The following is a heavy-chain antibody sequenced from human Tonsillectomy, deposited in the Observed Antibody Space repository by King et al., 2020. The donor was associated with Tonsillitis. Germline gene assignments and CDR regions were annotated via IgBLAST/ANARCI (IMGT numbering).Heavy chain of an antibody. J-gene: IGHJ4*02. V-gene: IGHV4-59*01. CDR2: IYYTGST. CDR1: GGSIRNYY. Sequence: VQLQESGPGLVKPSETLSLTCNVSGGSIRNYYWNWIRQSPGKGLEWIGHIYYTGSTSYKSSLKSRVTISVDTSKNQFSLRLSSVTAADTAVYYCARGGGRGRLYDYWGQGTLVTVSS. CDR3: ARGGGRGRLYDY. D-gene: IGHD1-26*01.